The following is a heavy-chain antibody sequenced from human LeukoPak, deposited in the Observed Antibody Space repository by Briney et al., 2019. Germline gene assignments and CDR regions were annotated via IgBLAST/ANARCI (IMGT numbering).Heavy chain of an antibody. Sequence: ASVKVSCKASGYTFTSYGISWVRQAPGQGLEWMGWISAYNGSTNYAQKLQGRVTMTTDTSTSTAYMELKSLRSDDTAVYYCARAFSGYDLDYWGQGTLVTVSS. CDR1: GYTFTSYG. D-gene: IGHD5-12*01. CDR2: ISAYNGST. V-gene: IGHV1-18*01. CDR3: ARAFSGYDLDY. J-gene: IGHJ4*02.